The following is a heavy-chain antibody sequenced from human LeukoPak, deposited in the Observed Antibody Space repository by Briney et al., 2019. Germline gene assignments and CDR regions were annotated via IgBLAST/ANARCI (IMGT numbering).Heavy chain of an antibody. CDR2: IYYSGST. Sequence: SETLSLTCTVSGGSISSGGYYWSWIRQHPGKGLEWIGYIYYSGSTYYNPSLKSRVTISVDTSKNQFSLKLSSVTAADTAVYYCARATPAYCGGDCYLGVDAFDIWGQGTMVTVSS. J-gene: IGHJ3*02. CDR3: ARATPAYCGGDCYLGVDAFDI. D-gene: IGHD2-21*01. V-gene: IGHV4-31*03. CDR1: GGSISSGGYY.